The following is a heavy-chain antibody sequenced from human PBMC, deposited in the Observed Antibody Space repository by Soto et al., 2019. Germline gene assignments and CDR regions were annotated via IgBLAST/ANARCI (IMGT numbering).Heavy chain of an antibody. V-gene: IGHV4-4*07. CDR3: AGGNWDYYYYALDV. Sequence: PSESLSLTCRVSGDSIRLHYGSFCRHYAGRGLEWIVRIYISGSTNYNPSLKSRVTLSVDTSKNQFSLHLNSVTAADTAVYYYAGGNWDYYYYALDVWGQGITVTVSS. D-gene: IGHD1-26*01. CDR1: GDSIRLHY. J-gene: IGHJ6*02. CDR2: IYISGST.